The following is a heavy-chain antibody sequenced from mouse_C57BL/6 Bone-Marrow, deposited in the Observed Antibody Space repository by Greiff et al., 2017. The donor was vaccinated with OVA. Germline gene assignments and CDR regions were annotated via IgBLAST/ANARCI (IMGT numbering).Heavy chain of an antibody. D-gene: IGHD2-5*01. CDR3: ARRPYYSNSYWYFDV. CDR1: GYTFTSYW. V-gene: IGHV1-52*01. J-gene: IGHJ1*03. CDR2: IDPSDSET. Sequence: VQLQQPGAELVRPGSSVKLSCKASGYTFTSYWMHWVKQRPIQGLEWIGNIDPSDSETHYNQKFKDKATLTVDKSSSTAYMQLSSLTSEDSAVYYCARRPYYSNSYWYFDVWGTGTTVTVSS.